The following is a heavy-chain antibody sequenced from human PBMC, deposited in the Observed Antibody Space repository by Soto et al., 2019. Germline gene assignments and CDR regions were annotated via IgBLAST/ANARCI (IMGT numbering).Heavy chain of an antibody. V-gene: IGHV3-23*01. D-gene: IGHD2-2*01. Sequence: PGGSLRLSCTASGFTFSSYAMSWVRQAPGKGLERVSAISGSGGSTYHADSVKGRFTISRDNSKNTLYLQMNSLRAEDTAVYYCARGKVNCISTSCYDYYYYYGMDVWGQGTTVTVSS. J-gene: IGHJ6*02. CDR1: GFTFSSYA. CDR2: ISGSGGST. CDR3: ARGKVNCISTSCYDYYYYYGMDV.